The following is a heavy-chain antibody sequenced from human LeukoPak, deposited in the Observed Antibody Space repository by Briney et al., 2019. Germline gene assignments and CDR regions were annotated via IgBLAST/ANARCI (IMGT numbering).Heavy chain of an antibody. CDR2: ISGSGGTT. Sequence: GGSLRLSCAASGFTLSSYAMSWVRQAPGKGLECVSVISGSGGTTHYADSVKGRFTISRDNSKNTLYLQMNSLGAEDTAVYYCATGIAVAGKGQNWFDPWGQGTLVTVSS. J-gene: IGHJ5*02. V-gene: IGHV3-23*01. CDR1: GFTLSSYA. CDR3: ATGIAVAGKGQNWFDP. D-gene: IGHD6-19*01.